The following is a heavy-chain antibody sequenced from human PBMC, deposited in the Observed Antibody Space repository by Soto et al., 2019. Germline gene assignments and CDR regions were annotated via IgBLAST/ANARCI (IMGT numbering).Heavy chain of an antibody. J-gene: IGHJ6*02. V-gene: IGHV4-31*03. D-gene: IGHD3-16*01. Sequence: QVQLQESGPGLVKPSQTLSLTCTVSGGSISSGGYYWSWIRQHPGKGLEWIGYISYSGSTYYNPSPKRRVTIAVDTSKNQFSPKLSSLTAAYPAVYYCARGGRRSPVMAVWGQGATVTVAS. CDR2: ISYSGST. CDR1: GGSISSGGYY. CDR3: ARGGRRSPVMAV.